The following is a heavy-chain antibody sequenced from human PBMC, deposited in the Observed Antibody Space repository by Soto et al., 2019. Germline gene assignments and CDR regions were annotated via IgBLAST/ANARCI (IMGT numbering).Heavy chain of an antibody. D-gene: IGHD3-22*01. Sequence: QVQLVQSGTEVKKPGASVKVSCKASGYTFSNYDIHWVRQATGQGLEWVGWMNPHSGNTGYAQKCQGRVTLTRSTSISTDYLELSSLRSEDTAVYYCVRLNGDSDGYYSAGGDYWGQGTLVTVSS. V-gene: IGHV1-8*01. CDR2: MNPHSGNT. CDR3: VRLNGDSDGYYSAGGDY. J-gene: IGHJ4*02. CDR1: GYTFSNYD.